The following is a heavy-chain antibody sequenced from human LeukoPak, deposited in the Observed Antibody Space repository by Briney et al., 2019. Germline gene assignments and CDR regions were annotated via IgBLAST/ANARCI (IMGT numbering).Heavy chain of an antibody. CDR1: GGSISSYH. CDR2: IYTSEST. D-gene: IGHD3-10*01. CDR3: ARDRWELFSFDY. J-gene: IGHJ4*02. Sequence: KSSETLSLTCTVSGGSISSYHWSWIRQPAGKGLEWVGRIYTSESTNYNPSLRSRVTISVDTSKNQFSLKLSSVTAADTAVYYCARDRWELFSFDYWGQGTLVTVSS. V-gene: IGHV4-4*07.